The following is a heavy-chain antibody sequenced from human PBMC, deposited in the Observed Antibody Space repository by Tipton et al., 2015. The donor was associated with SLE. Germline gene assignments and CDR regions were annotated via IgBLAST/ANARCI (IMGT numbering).Heavy chain of an antibody. Sequence: SLRLSCAASGFTFSSFTMNWVRQAPGKGLEWVSYISSSGSTIYYADSVKGRFTISRDNAKNSLYLQMNSLRAEDTAVYYCARGGAKGIDYWGQGTLVTVSS. V-gene: IGHV3-48*04. CDR2: ISSSGSTI. CDR1: GFTFSSFT. D-gene: IGHD1-26*01. CDR3: ARGGAKGIDY. J-gene: IGHJ4*02.